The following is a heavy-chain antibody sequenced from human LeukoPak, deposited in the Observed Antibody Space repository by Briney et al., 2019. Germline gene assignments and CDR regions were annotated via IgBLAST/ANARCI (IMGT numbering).Heavy chain of an antibody. V-gene: IGHV3-21*06. J-gene: IGHJ2*01. CDR1: GFTFTNYP. CDR2: ISGSSSYI. Sequence: GGSLRLSCAASGFTFTNYPMNWVRQSPGKGLEWVSSISGSSSYIYYADSLKGRFTISRDNAKNSLYLQMDSLRAEDTAVYYCARVLGGRSRYFDLWGRGALVTVSS. D-gene: IGHD6-19*01. CDR3: ARVLGGRSRYFDL.